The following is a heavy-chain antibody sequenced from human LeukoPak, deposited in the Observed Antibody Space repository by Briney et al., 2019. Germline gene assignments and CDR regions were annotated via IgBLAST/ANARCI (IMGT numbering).Heavy chain of an antibody. Sequence: ASVKVSCKASGYTFTNYGISWVRQAPGQGLEWMGWISAYNGDTNYPQKFQGRVTMTTDTSTSTAYMELRSLRSDDTAVYYCARDCSSTTCQLLLPYYYGMDVWGQGTTVTVSS. D-gene: IGHD2-2*01. J-gene: IGHJ6*02. V-gene: IGHV1-18*01. CDR1: GYTFTNYG. CDR3: ARDCSSTTCQLLLPYYYGMDV. CDR2: ISAYNGDT.